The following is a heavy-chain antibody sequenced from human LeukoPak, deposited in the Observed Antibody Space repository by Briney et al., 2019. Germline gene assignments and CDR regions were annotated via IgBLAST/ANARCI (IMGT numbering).Heavy chain of an antibody. J-gene: IGHJ4*02. CDR1: GFTFSSYT. V-gene: IGHV3-21*01. CDR2: ISGSSRHK. Sequence: GSLRLSCAASGFTFSSYTMNWVRQAPGKGLEWVSSISGSSRHKYYADSVKGRFTISRDNAKNSLYLQMNSLRAEDTAVCYCVRTANFAAGYYIDYWGQGTLVTVSS. D-gene: IGHD6-13*01. CDR3: VRTANFAAGYYIDY.